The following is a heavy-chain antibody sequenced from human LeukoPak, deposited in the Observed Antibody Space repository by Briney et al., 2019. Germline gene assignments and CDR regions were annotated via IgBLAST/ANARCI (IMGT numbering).Heavy chain of an antibody. J-gene: IGHJ6*03. Sequence: GGSLRLSCAASGFTVSSNYMSWVRQAPGKGLEWVSAISGSGGSTYYADSVKGRFTISRDNSKNTLYLQMNSLRAEDTAVYYCAKGGGMELRITYYYYMDVWGKGTTVTVSS. D-gene: IGHD1-7*01. CDR2: ISGSGGST. CDR1: GFTVSSNY. V-gene: IGHV3-23*01. CDR3: AKGGGMELRITYYYYMDV.